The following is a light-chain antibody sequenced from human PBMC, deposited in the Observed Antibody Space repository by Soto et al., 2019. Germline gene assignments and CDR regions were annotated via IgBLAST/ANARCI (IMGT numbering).Light chain of an antibody. CDR2: AAS. V-gene: IGKV1-6*01. Sequence: AIQMTQSPSSLSASVGDRVTITCRASQGIRNDLGWYQQKPGKAPKLLIYAASSLQSGVPSRFSGSGSGTDFTLTISSLQPEDVGTYYCLQDYTFPRTFCHGTKVEIK. J-gene: IGKJ1*01. CDR3: LQDYTFPRT. CDR1: QGIRND.